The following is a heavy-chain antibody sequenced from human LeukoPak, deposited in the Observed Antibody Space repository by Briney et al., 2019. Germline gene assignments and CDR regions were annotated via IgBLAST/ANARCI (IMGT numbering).Heavy chain of an antibody. CDR3: VRHDGRGGATMGAFDS. CDR2: VYYGRTT. CDR1: AGSFISSSHH. D-gene: IGHD5-12*01. Sequence: PSETLSLTCTVSAGSFISSSHHWGWIRQSPGKGLEWIGSVYYGRTTYYNPSLDGRVTVSLDTSANQFSLQLNSVAAADTAVYYCVRHDGRGGATMGAFDSWGQGSLVTVSS. J-gene: IGHJ5*01. V-gene: IGHV4-39*01.